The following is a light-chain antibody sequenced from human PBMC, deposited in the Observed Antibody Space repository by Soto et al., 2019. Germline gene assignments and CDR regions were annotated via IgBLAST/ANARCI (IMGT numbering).Light chain of an antibody. V-gene: IGKV1-8*01. Sequence: AIRMTQSPSSLSASTGDRVTITCRASQGISSYLAWYQQKPGKAPKLLIYAASTLQSGVPSRFSGSGSGTDFTLTISCLQSEDFAVYYCQHYKTWPLSFGGGTRVEI. CDR1: QGISSY. CDR2: AAS. CDR3: QHYKTWPLS. J-gene: IGKJ4*01.